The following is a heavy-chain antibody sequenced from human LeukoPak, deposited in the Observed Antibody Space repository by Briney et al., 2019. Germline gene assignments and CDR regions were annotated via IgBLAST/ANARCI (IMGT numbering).Heavy chain of an antibody. V-gene: IGHV4-4*09. CDR2: IYTSGST. CDR1: GGSISSYY. D-gene: IGHD2-2*01. Sequence: SETLSLTCTVSGGSISSYYWSWIRQPPGKGLEWIGYIYTSGSTNYNPSLKSRVTISVDTSKNQFSLKLSSVTAADTAVYYCARHRGYQLLRAFDIWGRGTMVTVSS. J-gene: IGHJ3*02. CDR3: ARHRGYQLLRAFDI.